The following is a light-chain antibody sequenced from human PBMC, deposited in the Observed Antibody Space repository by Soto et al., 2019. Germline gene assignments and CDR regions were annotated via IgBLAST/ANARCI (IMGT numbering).Light chain of an antibody. CDR3: QQYDSSPPDFT. J-gene: IGKJ3*01. V-gene: IGKV3-20*01. Sequence: EIVLTQSPGTLSLSPGERATLSCRASQSVSSSYLAWYQQRPGQAPRLLIFGASYRATGIPDRFSGSGSGTDFTLTISRLEPEDFAVYYCQQYDSSPPDFTFGPGTKVDAK. CDR2: GAS. CDR1: QSVSSSY.